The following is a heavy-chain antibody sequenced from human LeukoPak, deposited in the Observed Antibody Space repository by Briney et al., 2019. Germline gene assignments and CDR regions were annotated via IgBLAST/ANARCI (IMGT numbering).Heavy chain of an antibody. CDR2: IYYSGST. CDR3: ARAGDFWSGYSENWFDP. V-gene: IGHV4-59*01. Sequence: SETLSLTCTVSGGSISSYYWSWIRQPPGKGLEWIGYIYYSGSTNYNPSLKSRVTISVDTSKNQFSLKLSSVTAADTAVYYCARAGDFWSGYSENWFDPWGQGTLVTVSS. D-gene: IGHD3-3*01. J-gene: IGHJ5*02. CDR1: GGSISSYY.